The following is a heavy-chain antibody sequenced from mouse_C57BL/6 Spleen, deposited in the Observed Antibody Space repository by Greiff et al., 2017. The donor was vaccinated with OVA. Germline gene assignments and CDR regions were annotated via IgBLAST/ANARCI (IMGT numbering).Heavy chain of an antibody. CDR3: AREGYDYDGDAMDY. Sequence: LVESGPELVKPGASVKLSCKASGYTFTSYDINWVKQRPGQGLEWIGWIYPRDGSTKYNEKFKGKATLTVDTSSSTAYMELHSLTSEDSAVYFCAREGYDYDGDAMDYWGQGTSVTVSS. D-gene: IGHD2-4*01. V-gene: IGHV1-85*01. CDR2: IYPRDGST. CDR1: GYTFTSYD. J-gene: IGHJ4*01.